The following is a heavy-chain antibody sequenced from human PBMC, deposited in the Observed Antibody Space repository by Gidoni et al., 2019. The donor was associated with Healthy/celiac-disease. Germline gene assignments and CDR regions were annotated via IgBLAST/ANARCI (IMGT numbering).Heavy chain of an antibody. Sequence: QVQLVQSGAEVKKPGVSVKVSCKASGYTFTSYYMHWVRQAPGQGLEWMGIINPSGGSTSYAQKFQGRVTMTRDTSTSTVYMELSSLRSEDTAVYYCAREGRAYCGGDCYRGAFDYWGQGTLVTVSS. D-gene: IGHD2-21*02. V-gene: IGHV1-46*01. CDR1: GYTFTSYY. J-gene: IGHJ4*02. CDR3: AREGRAYCGGDCYRGAFDY. CDR2: INPSGGST.